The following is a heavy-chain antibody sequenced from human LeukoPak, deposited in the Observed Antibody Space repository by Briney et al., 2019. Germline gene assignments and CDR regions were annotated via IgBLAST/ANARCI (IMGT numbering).Heavy chain of an antibody. CDR1: GFSFSSYG. Sequence: PGGSLRLSCAGSGFSFSSYGMHWVRQAPGKGLEWMAFIRSDGSNKYYADSVKGRFTISRDNSKNTLYLQMNSLRAEDTAVYYCARDAAQPIWGQGTLVTVSS. CDR3: ARDAAQPI. V-gene: IGHV3-30*02. D-gene: IGHD2-21*01. CDR2: IRSDGSNK. J-gene: IGHJ4*02.